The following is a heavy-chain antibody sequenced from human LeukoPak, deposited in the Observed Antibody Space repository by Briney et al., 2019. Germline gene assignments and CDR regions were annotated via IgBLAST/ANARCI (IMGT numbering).Heavy chain of an antibody. CDR2: ISYDGSNR. J-gene: IGHJ4*02. D-gene: IGHD1-14*01. Sequence: PGGSLRLSCAASGFTFATYPMHWVRQAPGKGLEWVAFISYDGSNRFYADSVRGRFTIPRDNPKNTLYLQMNSLRAEDTAVYYCARADAMRWPELDYWGQGSLVTVSS. CDR3: ARADAMRWPELDY. V-gene: IGHV3-30-3*01. CDR1: GFTFATYP.